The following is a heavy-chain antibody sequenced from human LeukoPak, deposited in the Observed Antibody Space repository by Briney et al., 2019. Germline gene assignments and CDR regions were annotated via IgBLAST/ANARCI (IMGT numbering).Heavy chain of an antibody. Sequence: SETLSLTCTVSGGSISSSSYYWDWIRQPPGEGLEWIGTIYYSGTTYYNPSLKSRVTMSGDTSRNQFSLKVSSVTAADTAVYYCARRTYMKDWFDPWGQGTLVTVSS. D-gene: IGHD2-8*01. CDR2: IYYSGTT. V-gene: IGHV4-39*01. CDR3: ARRTYMKDWFDP. CDR1: GGSISSSSYY. J-gene: IGHJ5*02.